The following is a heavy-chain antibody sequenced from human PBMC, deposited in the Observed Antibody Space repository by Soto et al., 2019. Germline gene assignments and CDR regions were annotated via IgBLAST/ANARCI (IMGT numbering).Heavy chain of an antibody. CDR3: AREDGDFVYVH. J-gene: IGHJ4*02. CDR1: GGSIRNYY. Sequence: PSETLSLTCTVSGGSIRNYYLTWIRQSPGKGLEWIGHVFFTGSTKYSPTLESRVTISVDTSQNQFPLSLTSVTTADTAVYYCAREDGDFVYVHWGQGTLVTVSS. V-gene: IGHV4-59*01. D-gene: IGHD4-17*01. CDR2: VFFTGST.